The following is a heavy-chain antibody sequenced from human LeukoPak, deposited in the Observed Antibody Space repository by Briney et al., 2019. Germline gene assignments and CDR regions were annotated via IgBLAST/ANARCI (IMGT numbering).Heavy chain of an antibody. CDR3: ARGPSNYYYGSGSYYRPPYDY. V-gene: IGHV4-34*01. Sequence: PSETLSLTCAVYGGSFSGYYWSWIRQPPGKGLEWIGEINHSGSTNYNPSLKSRVTISVDTSKNQFFLKLSSVTAADTAVYYCARGPSNYYYGSGSYYRPPYDYWGQGTLVTVSS. D-gene: IGHD3-10*01. J-gene: IGHJ4*02. CDR2: INHSGST. CDR1: GGSFSGYY.